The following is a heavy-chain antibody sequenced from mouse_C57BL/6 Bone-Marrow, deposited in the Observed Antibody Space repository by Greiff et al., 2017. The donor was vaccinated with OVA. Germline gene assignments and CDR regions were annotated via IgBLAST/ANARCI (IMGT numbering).Heavy chain of an antibody. V-gene: IGHV5-16*01. CDR2: INYDGSST. CDR3: ARGGGDY. CDR1: GFTFSDYY. Sequence: EVKLMESEGGLVQPGSSMKPSCTASGFTFSDYYMAWVRQVPEKGLEWVANINYDGSSTYYLDSLKSRFIITRDNAKNILDLQMSSLKSEDTATYYCARGGGDYWGQGTTLTVSS. J-gene: IGHJ2*01.